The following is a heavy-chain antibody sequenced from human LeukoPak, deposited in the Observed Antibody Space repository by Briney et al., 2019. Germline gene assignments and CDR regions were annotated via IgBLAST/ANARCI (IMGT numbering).Heavy chain of an antibody. Sequence: SETLSLTCTVSDGSINTQSYYWVWIRQPPGKGLEWVGSIFYTGTTFHNPALESRVALSVDRSKNHFSLRLNALTAADTAVYYCARLTLSSYWFDPWGQGTLVIVSS. V-gene: IGHV4-39*02. CDR2: IFYTGTT. CDR3: ARLTLSSYWFDP. J-gene: IGHJ5*02. CDR1: DGSINTQSYY. D-gene: IGHD2-15*01.